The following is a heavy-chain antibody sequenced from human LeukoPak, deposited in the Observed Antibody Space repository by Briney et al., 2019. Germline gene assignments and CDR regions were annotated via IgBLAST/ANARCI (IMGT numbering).Heavy chain of an antibody. D-gene: IGHD3-22*01. Sequence: ASVKVSCKASGGTFSSYAISWVRRAPGQGLEWMGRIIPILGIANYAQKFQGRVTITADKSTSTAYMELSSLRSEDTAVYYCARAQYDSSGHIMNFDYWGQGTLVTVSS. CDR1: GGTFSSYA. J-gene: IGHJ4*02. CDR3: ARAQYDSSGHIMNFDY. V-gene: IGHV1-69*04. CDR2: IIPILGIA.